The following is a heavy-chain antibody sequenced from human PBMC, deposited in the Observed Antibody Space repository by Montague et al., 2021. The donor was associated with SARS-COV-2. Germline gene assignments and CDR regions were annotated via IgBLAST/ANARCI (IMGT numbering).Heavy chain of an antibody. CDR1: GDSVSSNSAT. Sequence: CAISGDSVSSNSATWNWIRQSPSRGLEWLRRTYYRSMWKSDYARSVKSRIAINPDTSKNQFSLQLSSVTPEDTALYYCVRGMEAAGSYDYWGQGTLVTVSS. D-gene: IGHD6-13*01. CDR3: VRGMEAAGSYDY. CDR2: TYYRSMWKS. J-gene: IGHJ4*02. V-gene: IGHV6-1*01.